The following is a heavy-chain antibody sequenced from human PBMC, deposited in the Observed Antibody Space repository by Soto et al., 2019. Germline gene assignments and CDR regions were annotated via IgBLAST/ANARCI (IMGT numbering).Heavy chain of an antibody. CDR1: GGSISSADYY. Sequence: PSETLSLTCTVSGGSISSADYYWSWIRQPPGRGPEWIGYIFYTGPTYYNPSLKSRLTVSVDTSKNQFSLKLNSVTAADTAVYYCARDIGGTIFGVGYDYWGQGTLVTVSS. J-gene: IGHJ4*02. D-gene: IGHD3-3*01. CDR2: IFYTGPT. CDR3: ARDIGGTIFGVGYDY. V-gene: IGHV4-30-4*01.